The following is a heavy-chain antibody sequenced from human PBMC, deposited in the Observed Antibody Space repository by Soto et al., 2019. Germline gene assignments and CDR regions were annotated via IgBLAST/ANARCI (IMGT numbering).Heavy chain of an antibody. Sequence: GSLRLSCEVSGFTFSMYSMSWVRQSPGKGLEWVAKIPQDGVDGHYADSVKGRFIISRDNDKNSLHLQLNNLRAEDTAVYYCARDHLILPAHDFFYGSDVWGRGATVTVSS. CDR2: IPQDGVDG. CDR3: ARDHLILPAHDFFYGSDV. D-gene: IGHD2-21*02. V-gene: IGHV3-7*03. CDR1: GFTFSMYS. J-gene: IGHJ6*02.